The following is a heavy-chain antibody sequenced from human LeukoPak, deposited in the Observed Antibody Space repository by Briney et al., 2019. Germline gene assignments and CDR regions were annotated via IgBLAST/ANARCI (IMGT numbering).Heavy chain of an antibody. CDR3: ARGQGTYNWNYDDY. CDR1: GITLSNYG. CDR2: ISDSGGST. J-gene: IGHJ4*02. D-gene: IGHD1-7*01. V-gene: IGHV3-23*01. Sequence: QPGGSLRLSCAVSGITLSNYGMSWVRQAPGKGLEWVAGISDSGGSTNYADSVKGRFTISRDNPKNTLYLQMNSLRAEDTAVYYCARGQGTYNWNYDDYWGQGTLVTVSS.